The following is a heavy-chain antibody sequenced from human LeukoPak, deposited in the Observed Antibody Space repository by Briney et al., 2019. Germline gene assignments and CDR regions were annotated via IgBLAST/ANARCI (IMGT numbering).Heavy chain of an antibody. D-gene: IGHD4-17*01. J-gene: IGHJ3*02. CDR2: IYSGGST. CDR1: GFSVSSNY. Sequence: GGSLRLSCAASGFSVSSNYMSWVRQAPGKGLEWVSVIYSGGSTNYADSVKGRFTISRDNTKNTLYLQMNSLRAEDTAVYYCAKALTVTDAFDIWGQGTVVTVSS. CDR3: AKALTVTDAFDI. V-gene: IGHV3-66*01.